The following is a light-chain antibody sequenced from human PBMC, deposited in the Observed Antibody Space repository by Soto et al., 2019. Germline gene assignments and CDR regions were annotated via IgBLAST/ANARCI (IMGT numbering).Light chain of an antibody. CDR2: EVT. Sequence: QSALTQPPSASGSPGQSGTISCAGSGSDIAVYDFVSWYQQHPGTAPKLIIYEVTKRPSGVPDRFSGSKSASTASLTVSGLPAEDEADYYCSSYAGSNTLVFGGGTKLTVL. CDR3: SSYAGSNTLV. V-gene: IGLV2-8*01. J-gene: IGLJ2*01. CDR1: GSDIAVYDF.